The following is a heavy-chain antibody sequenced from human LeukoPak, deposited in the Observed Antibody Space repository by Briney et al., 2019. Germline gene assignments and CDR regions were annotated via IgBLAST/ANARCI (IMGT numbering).Heavy chain of an antibody. CDR3: ARDLWFGEFFDAFDI. V-gene: IGHV4-4*07. J-gene: IGHJ3*02. CDR1: GGSISSYY. CDR2: IYSSGST. Sequence: SETLSLTCTVSGGSISSYYWSWIRQPVGKGLEWIGRIYSSGSTNYNPSLNSRVTVSVDTARSQFALKLKSVTAADTALYYCARDLWFGEFFDAFDIWGRGTMVTVSS. D-gene: IGHD3-10*01.